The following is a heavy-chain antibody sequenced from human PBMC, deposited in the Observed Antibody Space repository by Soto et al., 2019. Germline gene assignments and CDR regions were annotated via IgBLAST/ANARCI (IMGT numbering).Heavy chain of an antibody. CDR1: GYTFTSYG. CDR3: ARDRGAYGMDV. V-gene: IGHV1-18*01. Sequence: QVQLVQSGAEVKKPGASVKVSCKASGYTFTSYGISWVRQAPGQGLEWMGWISAYKGNTNYAQKLQGRATMTTDTSTGTAYRGRRSLIADAAAVYYCARDRGAYGMDVWGQGTTVTVSS. CDR2: ISAYKGNT. J-gene: IGHJ6*02.